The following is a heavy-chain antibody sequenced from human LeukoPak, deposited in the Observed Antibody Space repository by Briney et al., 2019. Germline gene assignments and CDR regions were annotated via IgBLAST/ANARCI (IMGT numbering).Heavy chain of an antibody. D-gene: IGHD3/OR15-3a*01. CDR1: GYSISSGYY. Sequence: SETLSLTCTVSGYSISSGYYWGWIRQPPGKGLEWIRSIYHSGSTYYNPSLKSRVTISVDTSKNQFSLRLTSVTAADTAVYYCARQTGSGLFILPGGQGTLATVSS. CDR2: IYHSGST. CDR3: ARQTGSGLFILP. J-gene: IGHJ4*02. V-gene: IGHV4-38-2*02.